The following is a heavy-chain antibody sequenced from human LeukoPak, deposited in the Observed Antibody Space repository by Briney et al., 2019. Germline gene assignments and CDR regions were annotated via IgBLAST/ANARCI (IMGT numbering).Heavy chain of an antibody. CDR1: GYSINNGYY. CDR3: ARAGYHYDSSGYSPFDY. D-gene: IGHD3-22*01. Sequence: SETLSLTCTVSGYSINNGYYWGWIRQPPGKGLEWIGYISYSGNTNYNPSLESRVTISLDIFKNQFSLKLTSVTAADTAVYYCARAGYHYDSSGYSPFDYWGQGTLVTVSS. V-gene: IGHV4-38-2*02. J-gene: IGHJ4*02. CDR2: ISYSGNT.